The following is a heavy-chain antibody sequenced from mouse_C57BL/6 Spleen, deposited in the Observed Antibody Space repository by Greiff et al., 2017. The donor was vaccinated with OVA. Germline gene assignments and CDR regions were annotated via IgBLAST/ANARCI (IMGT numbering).Heavy chain of an antibody. CDR2: IWSGGST. J-gene: IGHJ2*01. D-gene: IGHD2-4*01. Sequence: VQLQQSGPGLVQPSQSLSITCTVSGFSLTSYGVHWVRQSPGKGLEWLGVIWSGGSTDYNAAFISSLSISKDNSKSQVFFKMNSLQADDTAIYYCARSIYYDYYFDYWGQGTTLTVSS. V-gene: IGHV2-2*01. CDR3: ARSIYYDYYFDY. CDR1: GFSLTSYG.